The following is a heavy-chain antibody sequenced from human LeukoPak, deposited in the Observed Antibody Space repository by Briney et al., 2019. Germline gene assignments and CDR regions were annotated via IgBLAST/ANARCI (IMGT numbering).Heavy chain of an antibody. V-gene: IGHV1-69*01. Sequence: GASVKVSCKASGGTFSSYAISWVRQAPGQGLEWMGGIIPIFGTANYAQKFQGRVTITADESTGTAYMELSSLRSEDTAVYYCARESDSSGSFDYWGQGTLVTVSS. D-gene: IGHD3-22*01. J-gene: IGHJ4*02. CDR1: GGTFSSYA. CDR2: IIPIFGTA. CDR3: ARESDSSGSFDY.